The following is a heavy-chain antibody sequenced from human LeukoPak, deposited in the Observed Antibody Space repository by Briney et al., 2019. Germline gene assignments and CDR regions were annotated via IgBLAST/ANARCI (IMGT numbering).Heavy chain of an antibody. CDR3: ARECSNWGANYYYYYMDV. D-gene: IGHD7-27*01. CDR1: GGTFSSYA. CDR2: IIPIFGTA. Sequence: GSSVKVSCKATGGTFSSYAISWVRQAPGQGLEWMGRIIPIFGTANYAQKFQGRVTITTDESTSTAYMELSSLRSEDTAVYYCARECSNWGANYYYYYMDVWGKGTTVTVSS. V-gene: IGHV1-69*05. J-gene: IGHJ6*03.